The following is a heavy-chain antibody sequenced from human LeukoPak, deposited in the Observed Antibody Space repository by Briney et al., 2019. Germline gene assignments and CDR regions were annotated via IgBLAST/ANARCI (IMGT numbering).Heavy chain of an antibody. CDR1: GFTFSSYA. D-gene: IGHD7-27*01. Sequence: QTGGSLTLSCAASGFTFSSYAMSWVREAPGKGLEWVSAITGSGGSTYYADSVKGRFTISRDHSKHTLYVQMNSLRAEDTAVCCCATERNWVFEYWGQGTLVTVSS. CDR2: ITGSGGST. J-gene: IGHJ4*02. CDR3: ATERNWVFEY. V-gene: IGHV3-23*01.